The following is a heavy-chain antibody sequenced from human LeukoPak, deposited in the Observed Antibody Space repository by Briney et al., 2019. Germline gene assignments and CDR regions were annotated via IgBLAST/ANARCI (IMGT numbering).Heavy chain of an antibody. V-gene: IGHV3-48*03. Sequence: QPGGSLRLSCAASGFTFSSYVMNWVRQAPGKGLEWVTYISSSGSTIYYADSVKGRFTISRDNAKNSLYLQMNSLRAEDTAVYYCARGYSSSWSDAFDIWGQGTMVNVSS. CDR3: ARGYSSSWSDAFDI. D-gene: IGHD6-13*01. CDR1: GFTFSSYV. CDR2: ISSSGSTI. J-gene: IGHJ3*02.